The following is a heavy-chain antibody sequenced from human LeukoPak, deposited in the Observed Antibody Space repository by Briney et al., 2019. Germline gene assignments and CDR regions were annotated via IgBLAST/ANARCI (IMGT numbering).Heavy chain of an antibody. J-gene: IGHJ3*02. CDR3: ARDYYSYSRGSWAFDI. V-gene: IGHV3-7*03. D-gene: IGHD3-22*01. CDR1: AFTFSSYW. CDR2: IDQDGSEK. Sequence: GGSLRLSCAASAFTFSSYWMSWVRQAPGKGLEELANIDQDGSEKYYVESMKGRITISRDTDKNSLYQQMNSLRAEDTAVYYCARDYYSYSRGSWAFDIGGQGTMVTVSS.